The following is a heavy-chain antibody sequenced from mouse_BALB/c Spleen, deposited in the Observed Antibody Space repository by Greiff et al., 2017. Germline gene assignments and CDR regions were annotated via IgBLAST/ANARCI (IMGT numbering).Heavy chain of an antibody. CDR1: GFTFSNYW. J-gene: IGHJ4*01. V-gene: IGHV6-6*02. CDR2: IRSKSNNYAT. Sequence: EVQLVESGGGLVQPGGSMKLSCVASGFTFSNYWMNWVRQSPEKGLEWVAEIRSKSNNYATNYEESVKGKFTIARDDSKGSVYLQMNNLRADDIGFYYCTRMGREDYGMDYWGQGTSVTVSS. D-gene: IGHD4-1*01. CDR3: TRMGREDYGMDY.